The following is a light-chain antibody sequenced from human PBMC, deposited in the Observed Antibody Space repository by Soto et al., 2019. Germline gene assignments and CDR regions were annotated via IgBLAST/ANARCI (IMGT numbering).Light chain of an antibody. V-gene: IGKV3-20*01. CDR2: GAS. CDR3: QQYGTSPPFT. Sequence: EIVLTQSPGTLSLSPGERATLSCRASQSVNNRYLAWYQQKPGQTPRLLIYGASNRAAGIPDRFSGSGSGTDFSLIISRLEPEDFAVYYCQQYGTSPPFTFGQGTKVEIK. CDR1: QSVNNRY. J-gene: IGKJ2*01.